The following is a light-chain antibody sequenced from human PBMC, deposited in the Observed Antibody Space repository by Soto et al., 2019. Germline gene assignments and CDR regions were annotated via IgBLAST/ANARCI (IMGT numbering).Light chain of an antibody. Sequence: QSVLTQPASVSGSPGQSITISCTGTSSDVGAYNYVSWYQQFPGKAPKLMIYDVSNRPSGVSNRFSGSKSGNTASLTISGLQDDDEGDYYCAALTTSTTVVFGGGNKLTVL. CDR3: AALTTSTTVV. V-gene: IGLV2-14*01. J-gene: IGLJ3*02. CDR2: DVS. CDR1: SSDVGAYNY.